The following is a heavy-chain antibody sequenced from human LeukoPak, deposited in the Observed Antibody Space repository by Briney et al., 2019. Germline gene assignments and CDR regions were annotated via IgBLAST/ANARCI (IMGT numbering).Heavy chain of an antibody. V-gene: IGHV4-31*03. CDR3: ARGGNWFDP. J-gene: IGHJ5*02. D-gene: IGHD5-12*01. Sequence: SETLSLTCTFSGGSISSGGYYWSWMRQPPGKGLEWIEYIYYIGSTYYIPSLKSRVTISVDTSKNQFALKLSSVTAADPSVYYCARGGNWFDPWGQGTLVTFSS. CDR2: IYYIGST. CDR1: GGSISSGGYY.